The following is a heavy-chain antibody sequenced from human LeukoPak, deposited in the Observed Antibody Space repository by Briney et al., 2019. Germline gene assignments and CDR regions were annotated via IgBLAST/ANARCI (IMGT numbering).Heavy chain of an antibody. CDR1: GYTFTSYD. CDR2: MNPNSGNT. CDR3: ARGTPGYSYGSVPFDY. J-gene: IGHJ4*02. V-gene: IGHV1-8*01. Sequence: ASVKVSCKASGYTFTSYDINWVRQATGQGLEWIGWMNPNSGNTGYAQKLQGRVTMTTDTSTSTAYMELRSLRSDDTAVYYCARGTPGYSYGSVPFDYWGQGTLVTVSS. D-gene: IGHD5-18*01.